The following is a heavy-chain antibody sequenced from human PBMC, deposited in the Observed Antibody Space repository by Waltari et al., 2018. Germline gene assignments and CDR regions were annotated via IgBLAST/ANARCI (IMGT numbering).Heavy chain of an antibody. CDR1: GFTVSSNY. V-gene: IGHV3-53*01. CDR3: ARSGECSGGSCYDYYYYGMDV. D-gene: IGHD2-15*01. CDR2: IYSGGST. J-gene: IGHJ6*02. Sequence: EVQLVESGGGLIQPGGSLRLSCAASGFTVSSNYMSWVRQAPGKGLEWVSVIYSGGSTYYADSVKGRFTISRDKSKNTLYLQMNSLRAEDTAVYYCARSGECSGGSCYDYYYYGMDVWGQGTTVTVSS.